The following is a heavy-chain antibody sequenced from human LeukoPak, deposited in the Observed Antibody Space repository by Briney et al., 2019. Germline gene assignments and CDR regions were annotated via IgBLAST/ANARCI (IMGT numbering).Heavy chain of an antibody. V-gene: IGHV3-21*01. CDR2: ISSSSSYI. CDR3: ARVPITIFGVVNPYYYYGMDA. D-gene: IGHD3-3*01. CDR1: GFTFSSYS. J-gene: IGHJ6*02. Sequence: GGSLRLSCAASGFTFSSYSMNWVRQAPGKGLEWVSSISSSSSYIYYADSVKGRFTISRDNSKNTLYLQMNSLRAEDTAVYYCARVPITIFGVVNPYYYYGMDAWGQGTTVTVSS.